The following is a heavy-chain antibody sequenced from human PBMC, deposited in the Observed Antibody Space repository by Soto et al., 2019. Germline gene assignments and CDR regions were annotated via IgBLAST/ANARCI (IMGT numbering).Heavy chain of an antibody. V-gene: IGHV3-33*08. CDR2: IKYDGSKK. CDR1: GFTFSSYA. J-gene: IGHJ4*02. Sequence: PGGSLRLSCAASGFTFSSYAMHLIRQAPGKGLEWVADIKYDGSKKYYVDSVKGRFTISRDNARKSLYLQMNSLRAEDTAVYYCVRDAHRGGDFDYWGQGTLVTVS. CDR3: VRDAHRGGDFDY. D-gene: IGHD3-10*01.